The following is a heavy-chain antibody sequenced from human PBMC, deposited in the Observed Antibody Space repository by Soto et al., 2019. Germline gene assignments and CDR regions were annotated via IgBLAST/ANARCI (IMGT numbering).Heavy chain of an antibody. J-gene: IGHJ5*02. CDR2: IIPILGIA. Sequence: QVQLVQSGAEVKKPGSSVKVSCKASGGTFSSYTISWVRQAPGQGLEWMGRIIPILGIANYAQKFQGRVTITADKPTSTAYMELSSLRSEDTAVYYCARDLKGSGWFDPWGQGTLVTVSS. D-gene: IGHD3-3*01. CDR1: GGTFSSYT. CDR3: ARDLKGSGWFDP. V-gene: IGHV1-69*08.